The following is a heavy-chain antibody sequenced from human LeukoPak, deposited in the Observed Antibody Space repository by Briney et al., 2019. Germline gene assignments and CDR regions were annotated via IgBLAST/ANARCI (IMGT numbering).Heavy chain of an antibody. V-gene: IGHV3-64D*06. CDR3: VKDRSDILTGPGSN. Sequence: AGGSLRLSCSASGFTFSSYAMHWVRQAPGKGLEYVSAISGNGGSTYYADSVTGRFTISRDNSKNTLYLQMSSLRAEDTAVYYCVKDRSDILTGPGSNWGQGTLVTVSS. D-gene: IGHD3-9*01. CDR1: GFTFSSYA. J-gene: IGHJ4*02. CDR2: ISGNGGST.